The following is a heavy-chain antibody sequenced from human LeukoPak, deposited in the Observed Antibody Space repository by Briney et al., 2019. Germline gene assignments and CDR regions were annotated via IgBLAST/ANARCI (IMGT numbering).Heavy chain of an antibody. Sequence: GEPLRISCKGSGYSFTSYWISWVRQMPGKGLEWMGRVDPSDSYTNYSPSFQGHVTISADKSISTAYLQWSSLKASDTAMYYCARIASYSSSHEFDYWGQGTLVTVSS. V-gene: IGHV5-10-1*01. J-gene: IGHJ4*02. CDR1: GYSFTSYW. CDR2: VDPSDSYT. D-gene: IGHD6-6*01. CDR3: ARIASYSSSHEFDY.